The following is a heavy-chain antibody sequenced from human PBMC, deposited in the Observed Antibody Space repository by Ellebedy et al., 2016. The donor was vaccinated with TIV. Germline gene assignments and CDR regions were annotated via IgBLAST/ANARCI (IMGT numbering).Heavy chain of an antibody. CDR3: ARGSMVRGLAG. Sequence: SETLFLTXEVDIVSFSGYYWAWVRQPPGKGLEWIGDINHRGATKSISSLKSRVTLSLDTSKKQFSLNITSVTAADTAFYYCARGSMVRGLAGWGQGTLVTVSS. J-gene: IGHJ4*02. CDR2: INHRGAT. D-gene: IGHD3-10*01. V-gene: IGHV4-34*01. CDR1: IVSFSGYY.